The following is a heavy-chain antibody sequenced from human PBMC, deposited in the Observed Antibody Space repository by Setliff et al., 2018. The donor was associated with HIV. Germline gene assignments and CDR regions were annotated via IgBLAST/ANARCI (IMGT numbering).Heavy chain of an antibody. CDR2: ISGYNADT. CDR1: GYRFSTFG. V-gene: IGHV1-18*01. Sequence: ASVKVSCKASGYRFSTFGISWVRQAPGQGLEWMGWISGYNADTDYAQKFQGRVTITADESTSTAYMELSSLRSEDTAVYYCASSTPYDYYSYLDVWGKGTTVTVSS. CDR3: ASSTPYDYYSYLDV. J-gene: IGHJ6*03.